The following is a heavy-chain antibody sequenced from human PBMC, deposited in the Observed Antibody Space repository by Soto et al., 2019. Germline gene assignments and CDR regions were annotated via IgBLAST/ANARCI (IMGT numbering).Heavy chain of an antibody. CDR2: IWYDGSQK. CDR1: GFTFSSYG. Sequence: QVQLVESGGGVVQPGRSLRLSCATSGFTFSSYGMHWVRQAPGKGLEWVAVIWYDGSQKYYGDSVKGRLSISRDDPKNTLYLQMNNLRGEDAAVYYCAREGGSMGVKNDTWGQGTLVTVSS. D-gene: IGHD1-26*01. J-gene: IGHJ5*02. V-gene: IGHV3-33*01. CDR3: AREGGSMGVKNDT.